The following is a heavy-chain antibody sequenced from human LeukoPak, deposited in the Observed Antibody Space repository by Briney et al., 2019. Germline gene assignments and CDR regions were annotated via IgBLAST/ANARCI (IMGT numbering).Heavy chain of an antibody. CDR3: ARVSVTTNWGSFDASDI. J-gene: IGHJ3*02. V-gene: IGHV1-2*02. CDR2: INPNSGGT. CDR1: GYTFTDYY. Sequence: ASVKVSCKASGYTFTDYYMHWVRQAPGQELEWMGWINPNSGGTNYAQKFQGRVTVTRDTSISAAYMELSRLRSDDTAVYYCARVSVTTNWGSFDASDIWGQGTMVTVSS. D-gene: IGHD7-27*01.